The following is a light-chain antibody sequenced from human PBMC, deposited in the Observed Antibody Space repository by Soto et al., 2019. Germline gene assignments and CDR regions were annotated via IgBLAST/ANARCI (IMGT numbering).Light chain of an antibody. CDR3: QQYGTSPPT. V-gene: IGKV3-15*01. CDR2: GAS. CDR1: QSVTIN. Sequence: ILLTQSPDTLSVSPGERVTLSCRASQSVTINLAWYQHTPGQSPRLLISGASSGATGLPSRFSGSGSGTDFTLTINRLEPEDFAVYNCQQYGTSPPTFGQGTKVDIK. J-gene: IGKJ1*01.